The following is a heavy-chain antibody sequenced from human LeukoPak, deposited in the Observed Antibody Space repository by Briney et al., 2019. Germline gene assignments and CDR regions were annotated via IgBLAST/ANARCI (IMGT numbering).Heavy chain of an antibody. Sequence: SSETLSLTCTVSGYSISSGYYWGWIRQPPGKGLEWIGSIYHSGSTYYNPSLKSRVTISVDTSKNQLSLKLSSVTAADTAVYYCARMVVPAAKNYFDYWGQGTLVTVSS. CDR3: ARMVVPAAKNYFDY. V-gene: IGHV4-38-2*02. J-gene: IGHJ4*02. CDR2: IYHSGST. CDR1: GYSISSGYY. D-gene: IGHD2-2*01.